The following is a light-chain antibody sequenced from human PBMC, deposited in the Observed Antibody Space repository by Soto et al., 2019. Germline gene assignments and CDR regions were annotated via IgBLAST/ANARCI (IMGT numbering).Light chain of an antibody. Sequence: DIQMTQSPSSLSASVGDRVAITCRASQTITNYLNWYQQKPGKAPKLLIYSASSLQSGVPSRFSGSGSGTDFTLTISRLQSEDFATYYCQQSYSIPATFGQGTRLEMK. CDR2: SAS. V-gene: IGKV1-39*01. J-gene: IGKJ5*01. CDR1: QTITNY. CDR3: QQSYSIPAT.